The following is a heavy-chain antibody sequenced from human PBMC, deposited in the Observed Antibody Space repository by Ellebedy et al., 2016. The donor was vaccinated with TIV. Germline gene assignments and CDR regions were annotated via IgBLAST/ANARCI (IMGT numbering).Heavy chain of an antibody. D-gene: IGHD3-22*01. CDR1: GVSISSSHW. J-gene: IGHJ2*01. Sequence: SETLSLTCAVSGVSISSSHWWSWVRQPPGKGLEWIAEIYHSGSITYNPSLRSRVTISVDKSKNQFSLNLSSMTAADTAVYYCARSPGQYYDSSGYFDLWGRGTLVSVSS. V-gene: IGHV4-4*02. CDR2: IYHSGSI. CDR3: ARSPGQYYDSSGYFDL.